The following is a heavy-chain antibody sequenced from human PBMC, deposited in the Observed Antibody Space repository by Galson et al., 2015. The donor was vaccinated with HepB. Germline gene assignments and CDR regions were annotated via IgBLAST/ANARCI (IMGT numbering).Heavy chain of an antibody. CDR1: GGTFSSYT. D-gene: IGHD4-23*01. Sequence: SVKVSCKASGGTFSSYTISWVRQAPGQGLEWMGRIIPILGIANYAQKFQGRVTITADKSTSTAYMELSSLRSEDTAVYYCARQFLSDYGGRHRRDWYFDLWGRGTLVTVSS. V-gene: IGHV1-69*02. J-gene: IGHJ2*01. CDR2: IIPILGIA. CDR3: ARQFLSDYGGRHRRDWYFDL.